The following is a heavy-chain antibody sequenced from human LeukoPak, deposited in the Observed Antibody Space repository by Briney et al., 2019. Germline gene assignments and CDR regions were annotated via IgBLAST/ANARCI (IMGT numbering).Heavy chain of an antibody. J-gene: IGHJ3*02. CDR3: AYGSGRYDAFDI. Sequence: GGSLRLSCAASGFTFSSYGMHWVRQAPGKGLEWVAVISYDGSNKYYADSVKGRFTISRDNSKNTLYLQMNSLRAEDTAVYYCAYGSGRYDAFDIWGQGTMVTVSS. CDR2: ISYDGSNK. D-gene: IGHD3-10*01. CDR1: GFTFSSYG. V-gene: IGHV3-30*03.